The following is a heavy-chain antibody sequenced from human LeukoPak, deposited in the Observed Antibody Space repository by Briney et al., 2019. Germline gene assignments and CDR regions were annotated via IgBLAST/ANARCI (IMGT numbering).Heavy chain of an antibody. CDR2: IYYSGST. V-gene: IGHV4-39*01. J-gene: IGHJ4*02. CDR1: GGSISSSSYY. Sequence: SETLSLTCTVSGGSISSSSYYWGWIRQPPGKGLEWIGGIYYSGSTYYNPSLKSRVTISVDTSKNQFSLKLSSVTAADTAVYYCARLTENKYCSGGSCYPHFDYWGQGTLVTVSS. CDR3: ARLTENKYCSGGSCYPHFDY. D-gene: IGHD2-15*01.